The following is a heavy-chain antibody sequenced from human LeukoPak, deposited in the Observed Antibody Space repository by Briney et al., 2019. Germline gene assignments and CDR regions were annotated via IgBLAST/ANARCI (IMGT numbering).Heavy chain of an antibody. V-gene: IGHV3-48*02. CDR3: AREYSSSYYFDY. D-gene: IGHD6-13*01. CDR2: ISSGSESST. Sequence: GGSLRLSCAASGFTFNNAWMSWVRQVPGKGLEWVSYISSGSESSTYYADSVKGRFTISRDNAKNSLYLQMNSLRDEDTAVYYCAREYSSSYYFDYWGQGTLVTVSS. J-gene: IGHJ4*02. CDR1: GFTFNNAW.